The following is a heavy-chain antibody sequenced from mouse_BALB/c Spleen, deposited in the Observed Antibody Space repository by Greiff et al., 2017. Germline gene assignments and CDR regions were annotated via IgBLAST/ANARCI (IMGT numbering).Heavy chain of an antibody. CDR2: ISYDGSN. V-gene: IGHV3-6*02. J-gene: IGHJ3*01. D-gene: IGHD3-2*01. CDR3: AREDSSGYEGFAY. Sequence: EVQVVESGPGLVKPSQSLSLTCSVTGYSITSGYYWNWIRQFPGNKLEWMGYISYDGSNNYNPSLKNRISITRDTSKNQFFLKLNSVTTEDTATYYCAREDSSGYEGFAYWGQGNLVTVSA. CDR1: GYSITSGYY.